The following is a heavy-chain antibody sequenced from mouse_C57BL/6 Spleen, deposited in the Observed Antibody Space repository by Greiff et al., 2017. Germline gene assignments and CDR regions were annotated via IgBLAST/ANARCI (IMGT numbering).Heavy chain of an antibody. Sequence: VQLMESGAELVKPGASVKLSCTASGYTFTEYTIHWVKQRSGQGLEWIGWFYPGSGSIKYNEKFKDKATLTADKSSSTVYMELIRLTSEDSAVYFSARHGGEGLRRFYAMDYWGQGTSVTVSS. CDR1: GYTFTEYT. CDR3: ARHGGEGLRRFYAMDY. CDR2: FYPGSGSI. J-gene: IGHJ4*01. D-gene: IGHD2-2*01. V-gene: IGHV1-62-2*01.